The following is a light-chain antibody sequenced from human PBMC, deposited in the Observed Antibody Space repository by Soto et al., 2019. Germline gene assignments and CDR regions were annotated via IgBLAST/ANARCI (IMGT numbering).Light chain of an antibody. V-gene: IGKV1-13*02. CDR2: AAS. Sequence: AIQLTQPPSSLSASVGDRVTITCRASQDITSALAWYQQKPGKAPNLLIYAASSLNSGVPSRFSGSGSGTDFTPTNSSLQPEDFATYYCQQFNSYVISFGEGTRVET. CDR1: QDITSA. CDR3: QQFNSYVIS. J-gene: IGKJ5*01.